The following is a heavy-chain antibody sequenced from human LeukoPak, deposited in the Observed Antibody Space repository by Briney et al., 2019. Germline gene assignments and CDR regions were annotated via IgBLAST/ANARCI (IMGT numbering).Heavy chain of an antibody. CDR1: GYSFTAYY. CDR3: AREKDNYGDMDY. CDR2: INPSGGST. D-gene: IGHD4/OR15-4a*01. J-gene: IGHJ4*02. Sequence: GASVKVSCKASGYSFTAYYIHWVRQAPGQGLEWMGIINPSGGSTSYAQKFQGRVTMTRDTSTSTVYMELSSLRSEDTAVYYCAREKDNYGDMDYWGQGTLVTVSS. V-gene: IGHV1-46*01.